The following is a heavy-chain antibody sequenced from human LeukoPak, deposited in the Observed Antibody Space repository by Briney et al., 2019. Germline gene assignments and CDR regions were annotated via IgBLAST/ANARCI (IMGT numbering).Heavy chain of an antibody. CDR3: ARGRAFTYYYGSGSYYNQPSFDY. CDR2: INHSGST. CDR1: GGTFSGYY. J-gene: IGHJ4*02. D-gene: IGHD3-10*01. V-gene: IGHV4-34*01. Sequence: SETLSLTCAVYGGTFSGYYWSWIRQPPGKGMEWIGEINHSGSTNYNPSFKSRVTISVDTSKNQFSLKLSSVTAADTAVYYCARGRAFTYYYGSGSYYNQPSFDYWGQGTLVTVSS.